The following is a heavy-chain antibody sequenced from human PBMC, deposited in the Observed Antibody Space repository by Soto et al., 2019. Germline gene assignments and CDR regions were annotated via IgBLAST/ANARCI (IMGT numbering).Heavy chain of an antibody. Sequence: SETLSLTCAVYGGSFSGYYWSWIRQTPGKGLEWIGEINHSGSTNYNPSLKSRVTISVDTSKNQFSLKLSSVTAADTAVYYCAAVIAAAGIDYYGMDVWGQGTTVTVSS. V-gene: IGHV4-34*01. J-gene: IGHJ6*02. D-gene: IGHD6-13*01. CDR2: INHSGST. CDR3: AAVIAAAGIDYYGMDV. CDR1: GGSFSGYY.